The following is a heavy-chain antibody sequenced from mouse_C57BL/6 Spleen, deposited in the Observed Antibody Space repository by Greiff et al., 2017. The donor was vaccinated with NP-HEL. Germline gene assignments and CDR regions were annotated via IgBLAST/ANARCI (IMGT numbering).Heavy chain of an antibody. J-gene: IGHJ2*01. CDR1: GYTFTSYW. Sequence: QVQLQQSGAELVKPGASVKLSCKASGYTFTSYWMQWVKQRPGQGLEWIGEIDPSDSYTNYNQKFKGKATLTVDTSSSTAYMQLSSLTSEDSAVYYCARWTTVVATDFDYWGQGTTLTVSS. V-gene: IGHV1-50*01. CDR2: IDPSDSYT. D-gene: IGHD1-1*01. CDR3: ARWTTVVATDFDY.